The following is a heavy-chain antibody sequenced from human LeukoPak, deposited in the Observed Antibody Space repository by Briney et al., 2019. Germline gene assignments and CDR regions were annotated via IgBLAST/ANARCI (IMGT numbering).Heavy chain of an antibody. CDR2: IISSSSYI. J-gene: IGHJ5*02. CDR1: RFTFSSDS. D-gene: IGHD3-22*01. CDR3: ARDRYYDSSGYFSS. V-gene: IGHV3-21*01. Sequence: GGSLRLSCAASRFTFSSDSMNWVRQAPGKGLEWGSSIISSSSYIYYTDSVKGRFTISTDNAKNSLYLQMNSLRAEDKAVYYCARDRYYDSSGYFSSWGQGTLVTVSS.